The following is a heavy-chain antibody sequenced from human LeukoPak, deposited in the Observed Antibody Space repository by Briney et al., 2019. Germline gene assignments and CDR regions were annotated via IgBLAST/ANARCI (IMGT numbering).Heavy chain of an antibody. CDR2: INHNGNVN. Sequence: GGSLRLSCAASGFTFSSYWMNWARQAPGKGLEWVASINHNGNVNYYVDSVKGRFTISRDNAKNSLYLQMSNLRAEDTAVYFCANGVTAMEFDYWGQGTLVTVSS. CDR3: ANGVTAMEFDY. CDR1: GFTFSSYW. J-gene: IGHJ4*02. V-gene: IGHV3-7*03. D-gene: IGHD2-21*02.